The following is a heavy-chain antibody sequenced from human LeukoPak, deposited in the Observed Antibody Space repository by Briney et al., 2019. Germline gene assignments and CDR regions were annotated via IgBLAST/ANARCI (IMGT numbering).Heavy chain of an antibody. CDR2: INHSGST. V-gene: IGHV4-34*01. CDR1: GGSFSGYY. D-gene: IGHD3-22*01. Sequence: SETLSLTCAVYGGSFSGYYWSWIRQPPGRGLEWIGEINHSGSTNYNPSLKSRVTISVDTSKNQFSLKLSSVTAADTAVYYCAREPDYYDGPWGQGTLVTVSS. J-gene: IGHJ5*02. CDR3: AREPDYYDGP.